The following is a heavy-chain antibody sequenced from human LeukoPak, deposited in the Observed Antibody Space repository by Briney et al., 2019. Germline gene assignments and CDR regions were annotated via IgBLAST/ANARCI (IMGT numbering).Heavy chain of an antibody. CDR3: ARDTEPYGYDYYYGMDV. D-gene: IGHD5-18*01. V-gene: IGHV1-46*01. CDR1: GYTFTSYY. CDR2: INPSGGST. J-gene: IGHJ6*02. Sequence: ASVRVSCKASGYTFTSYYMHWVRQAPGQGLEWMGLINPSGGSTSYAQKFQGRVTMTRDTSTSTVYMELSSLRSEDTAVYYCARDTEPYGYDYYYGMDVWGQGTTVTVSS.